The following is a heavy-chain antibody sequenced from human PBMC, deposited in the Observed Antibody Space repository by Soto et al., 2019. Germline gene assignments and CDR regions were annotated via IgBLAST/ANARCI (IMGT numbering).Heavy chain of an antibody. J-gene: IGHJ4*02. Sequence: QVQLVESGGGVVQPGRSLRLSCAASGFTFSSYGMYWVRQAPGKGLEWVAVISYDGSNKYYADSVKGRFTISRDNSKNTLYLQMNSLRAEDTAVYYCAKDRAYYGSGSGFSWGQGTLVTVSS. D-gene: IGHD3-10*01. CDR2: ISYDGSNK. V-gene: IGHV3-30*18. CDR1: GFTFSSYG. CDR3: AKDRAYYGSGSGFS.